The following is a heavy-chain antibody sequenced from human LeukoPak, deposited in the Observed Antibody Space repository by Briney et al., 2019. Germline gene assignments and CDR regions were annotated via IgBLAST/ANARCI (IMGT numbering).Heavy chain of an antibody. J-gene: IGHJ4*02. V-gene: IGHV3-43D*04. Sequence: GGSLRLSSAASGFTFDDYGMHWVRQAPGTGLEWVSLITWDGVTTYYADSVQGRFTISRDNSKNTLYLQMGSLRAEDMAVYYCARGSRIHDDFSGYYHYWGQGTLVTVSS. D-gene: IGHD3-22*01. CDR3: ARGSRIHDDFSGYYHY. CDR1: GFTFDDYG. CDR2: ITWDGVTT.